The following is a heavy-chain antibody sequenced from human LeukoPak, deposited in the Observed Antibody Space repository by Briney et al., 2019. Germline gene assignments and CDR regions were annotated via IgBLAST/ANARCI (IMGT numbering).Heavy chain of an antibody. Sequence: LSGGSLRLSCAASGFTFSGSWMDWVRQAPGKGLEWVANINQDGSETYYVDSAKGRFTISRDNAKNSLYLQMDSLRVEDTAMYYCTKALDFWGQGTLVTVSS. CDR3: TKALDF. V-gene: IGHV3-7*01. CDR1: GFTFSGSW. J-gene: IGHJ4*02. CDR2: INQDGSET.